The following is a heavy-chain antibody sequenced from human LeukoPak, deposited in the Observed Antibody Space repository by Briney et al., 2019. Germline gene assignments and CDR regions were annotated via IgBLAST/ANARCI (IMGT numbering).Heavy chain of an antibody. V-gene: IGHV1-2*02. CDR1: GYIFTGYY. Sequence: GASVKVSCKASGYIFTGYYMHWVRQAPGQGLEWMGWINPNSGGTNYAQKFQGRGTMTRDTSISTAYMELSRLRSDDTAVYYCARGSMVRGEFDPWGQGTLVTVSS. J-gene: IGHJ5*02. D-gene: IGHD3-10*01. CDR2: INPNSGGT. CDR3: ARGSMVRGEFDP.